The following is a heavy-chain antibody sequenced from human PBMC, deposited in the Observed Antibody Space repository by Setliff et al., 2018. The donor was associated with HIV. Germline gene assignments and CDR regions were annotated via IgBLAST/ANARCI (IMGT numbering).Heavy chain of an antibody. V-gene: IGHV4-34*01. CDR3: ARGKRYCTNTTCN. J-gene: IGHJ2*01. CDR2: INHSGNT. Sequence: PSETLSLTCAVYGGSLSGYYWTGIRQSPGKGLEWIGDINHSGNTHYSPSLKNRVTLSIDTSKNQFCLKLKSVAAADTAVYYCARGKRYCTNTTCNGGRG. D-gene: IGHD2-2*01. CDR1: GGSLSGYY.